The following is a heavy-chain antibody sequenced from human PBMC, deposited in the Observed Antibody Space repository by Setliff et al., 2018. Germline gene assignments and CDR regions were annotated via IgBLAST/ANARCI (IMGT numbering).Heavy chain of an antibody. CDR2: ISSSSSTI. J-gene: IGHJ3*02. CDR1: GFAFSSYS. D-gene: IGHD3-3*01. V-gene: IGHV3-48*01. Sequence: GGSLSLSCAASGFAFSSYSMNWVRQAPGKGLEWVSYISSSSSTIYYADSVKGRFTISRDNAKNSLYLQMNSLRAEDTAVYYCARDYTYYDFWSCPSSDAFDIWGQGTMVTVSS. CDR3: ARDYTYYDFWSCPSSDAFDI.